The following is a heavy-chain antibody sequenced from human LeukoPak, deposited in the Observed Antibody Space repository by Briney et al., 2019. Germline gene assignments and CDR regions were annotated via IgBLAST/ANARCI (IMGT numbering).Heavy chain of an antibody. CDR1: GYTFTSYA. V-gene: IGHV1-3*01. CDR2: INAGNGNT. D-gene: IGHD6-13*01. CDR3: ARGRDGSSWYDYFDY. Sequence: ASVKVSCKASGYTFTSYATHWVRQAPGQRLEWMGWINAGNGNTKYSQKFQGRVTITRDTSASTAYMELSSLRSEDTAVYYCARGRDGSSWYDYFDYWGQGTLVTVSS. J-gene: IGHJ4*02.